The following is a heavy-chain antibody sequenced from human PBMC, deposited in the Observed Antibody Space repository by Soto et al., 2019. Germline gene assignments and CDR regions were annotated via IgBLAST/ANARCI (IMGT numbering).Heavy chain of an antibody. CDR1: GGTFSSYA. CDR3: ARPSYSSGWNDYYGMDV. V-gene: IGHV1-69*01. Sequence: QVQLVQSGAEVKKPGSSVKVSCKASGGTFSSYAISWVRQAPGQGLEWMGGIIPIFGTTNYAQKFQGRVTITADESTSTAYMELSSLRSEDTAVYYCARPSYSSGWNDYYGMDVWGQGTTVTVSS. D-gene: IGHD6-19*01. CDR2: IIPIFGTT. J-gene: IGHJ6*02.